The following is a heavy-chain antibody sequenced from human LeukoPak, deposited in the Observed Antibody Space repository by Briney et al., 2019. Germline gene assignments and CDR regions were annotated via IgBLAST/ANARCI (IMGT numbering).Heavy chain of an antibody. J-gene: IGHJ4*02. V-gene: IGHV3-23*01. D-gene: IGHD4-11*01. Sequence: GGSPRLSCAASGFTFASYAMRWVRQAPGKGLEWVSSITNNGDTTYYADSVKGRFTISRDNSKNTLYLQMNSLRAEDTALYYCADSNYWYPVDYWGQGTLVTVSS. CDR2: ITNNGDTT. CDR1: GFTFASYA. CDR3: ADSNYWYPVDY.